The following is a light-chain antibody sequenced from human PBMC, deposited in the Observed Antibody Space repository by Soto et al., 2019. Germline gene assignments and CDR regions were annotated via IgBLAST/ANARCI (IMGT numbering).Light chain of an antibody. Sequence: DIQMTQSPSSLSASVGDRVTITCRASQSISSYLNWYQQKPGKAPKLLIYAASSLQSGVPSRFSGSGSGTDLTLTISSLQPEDFATNYCQQSYSTPRLTFGGGTQVEIK. CDR3: QQSYSTPRLT. CDR2: AAS. J-gene: IGKJ4*01. CDR1: QSISSY. V-gene: IGKV1-39*01.